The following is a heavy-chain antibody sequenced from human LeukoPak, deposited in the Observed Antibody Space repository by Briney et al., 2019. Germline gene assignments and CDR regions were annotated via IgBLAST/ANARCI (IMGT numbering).Heavy chain of an antibody. Sequence: ASVKVSCKASGYTFTGYYMHWVRQAPGQGLEWMGWINPNSGGTNYAQNVQGRVTMTGDPSISTAYMEVRGLRSDDTAVFYCARAPVYSSSAILAFFHYWGQGTLVTV. J-gene: IGHJ4*02. CDR3: ARAPVYSSSAILAFFHY. D-gene: IGHD6-6*01. V-gene: IGHV1-2*02. CDR2: INPNSGGT. CDR1: GYTFTGYY.